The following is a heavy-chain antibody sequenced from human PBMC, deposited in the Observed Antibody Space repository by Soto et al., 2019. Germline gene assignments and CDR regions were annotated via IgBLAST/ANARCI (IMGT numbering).Heavy chain of an antibody. Sequence: SETLSLTCTVSGGSISSYYGSWIRQPPGKGLEWIGYIYYSGSTNYNPSLKSRVTISVDTSKNQFSLKLSSVTAADTAVYYCASPPLAAAAGTVGWFDPGGQGPLVTVS. CDR2: IYYSGST. J-gene: IGHJ5*02. CDR1: GGSISSYY. D-gene: IGHD6-13*01. V-gene: IGHV4-59*08. CDR3: ASPPLAAAAGTVGWFDP.